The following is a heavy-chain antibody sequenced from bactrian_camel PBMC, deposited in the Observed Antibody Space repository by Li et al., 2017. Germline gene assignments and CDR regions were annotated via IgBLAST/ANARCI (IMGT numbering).Heavy chain of an antibody. CDR3: ATATDCRWTGYPTWTPLANY. Sequence: HVQLVESGGGTAQAGGSLRLSCAASGYTANTNCMAWFRQAPGNEREVVAAICTGDGRAYYHDSENDSGKGRFTISRDNAKNTVFLHMNNLKPEDTATYYCATATDCRWTGYPTWTPLANYWGQGTQVTVS. CDR2: ICTGDGRA. D-gene: IGHD1*01. CDR1: GYTANTNC. J-gene: IGHJ4*01. V-gene: IGHV3-3*01.